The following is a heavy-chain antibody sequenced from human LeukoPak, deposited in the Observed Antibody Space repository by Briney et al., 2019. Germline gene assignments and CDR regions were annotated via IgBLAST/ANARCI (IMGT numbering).Heavy chain of an antibody. J-gene: IGHJ4*02. Sequence: ASVKVSCKASGYTFTSYDINWVRQATGQGLECMRWMDPNSGNTGYAQKFRGRVTMTRNTSISTAYMELSSLRSEDMAVYYCARHNYDYVWGSYRYNGIDYWGQGTLVTVSS. V-gene: IGHV1-8*01. D-gene: IGHD3-16*02. CDR1: GYTFTSYD. CDR2: MDPNSGNT. CDR3: ARHNYDYVWGSYRYNGIDY.